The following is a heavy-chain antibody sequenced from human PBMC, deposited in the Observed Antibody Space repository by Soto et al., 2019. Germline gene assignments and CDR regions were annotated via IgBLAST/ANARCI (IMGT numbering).Heavy chain of an antibody. CDR3: ARDIYCSGGSCYPDHNWFDP. CDR1: GGSISSYY. D-gene: IGHD2-15*01. J-gene: IGHJ5*02. CDR2: IYYSGST. Sequence: ETLSLTCTVSGGSISSYYWSWIRQPPGKGLEWIGYIYYSGSTNYNPSLKSRVTISVDTSKNQFSLKLSSVTAADTAVYYCARDIYCSGGSCYPDHNWFDPWGQGTLVTVSS. V-gene: IGHV4-59*01.